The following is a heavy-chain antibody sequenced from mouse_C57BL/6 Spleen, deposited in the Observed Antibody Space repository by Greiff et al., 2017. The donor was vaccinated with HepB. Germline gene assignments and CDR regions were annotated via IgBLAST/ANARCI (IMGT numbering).Heavy chain of an antibody. D-gene: IGHD3-1*01. CDR1: GFTFSSYA. CDR2: ISDGGSYT. V-gene: IGHV5-4*01. J-gene: IGHJ4*01. Sequence: EVMLVESGGGLVKPGGSLKLSCAASGFTFSSYAMSWVRQTPEKRLEWVATISDGGSYTYYPDNVKGRFTISRDNAKNNLYLQMSHLKSEDTAMYYCARDRERDYAMDYWGLGTSVTVSS. CDR3: ARDRERDYAMDY.